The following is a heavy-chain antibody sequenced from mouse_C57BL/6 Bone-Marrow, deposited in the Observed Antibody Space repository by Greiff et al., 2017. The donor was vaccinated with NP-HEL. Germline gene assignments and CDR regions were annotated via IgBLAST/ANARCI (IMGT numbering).Heavy chain of an antibody. CDR2: ISDGGSYT. J-gene: IGHJ1*03. CDR3: ARETGTYFDV. CDR1: GFTFSSYA. V-gene: IGHV5-4*01. D-gene: IGHD4-1*01. Sequence: EVHLVESGGGLVKPGGSLKLSCAASGFTFSSYAMSWVRQTPEKRLEWVATISDGGSYTYYPDNVKGRFTISRDNAKNNLYLQMSHLKSEDTAMYYCARETGTYFDVWGTGTTVTVSS.